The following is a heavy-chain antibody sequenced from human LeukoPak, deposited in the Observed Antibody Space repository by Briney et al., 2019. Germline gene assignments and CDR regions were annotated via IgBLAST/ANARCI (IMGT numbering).Heavy chain of an antibody. V-gene: IGHV4-39*07. CDR3: ARVGATYYYYYMDV. J-gene: IGHJ6*03. Sequence: KPSETLSLTCTVSGGSISSSSYYWGWIRQPPGKGLEWIGSIYYSGSTNYNPSLKSRVTISVDTSKNQFSLKLSSVTAADTAVYYCARVGATYYYYYMDVWGKGTTVTVSS. CDR2: IYYSGST. D-gene: IGHD1-26*01. CDR1: GGSISSSSYY.